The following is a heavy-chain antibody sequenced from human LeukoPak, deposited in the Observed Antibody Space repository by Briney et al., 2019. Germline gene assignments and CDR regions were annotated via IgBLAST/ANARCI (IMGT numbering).Heavy chain of an antibody. D-gene: IGHD2-21*01. J-gene: IGHJ6*03. CDR1: GGAIISYY. CDR2: IYPTGNT. V-gene: IGHV4-4*07. CDR3: ARLKFYDSTGYSPGYYMDV. Sequence: SETLSLTCSVSGGAIISYYWSWIRQPAGKGPEWIGRIYPTGNTDYNPSLKARVTMSTDMSKKQFSLRLRSVTAADTAVYYCARLKFYDSTGYSPGYYMDVWGKGTAVTVSS.